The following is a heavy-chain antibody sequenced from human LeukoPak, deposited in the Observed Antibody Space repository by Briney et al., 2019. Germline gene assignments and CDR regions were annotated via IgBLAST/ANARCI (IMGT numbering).Heavy chain of an antibody. J-gene: IGHJ4*02. Sequence: GRSLRLSCAASGFTFSSYAMHWVRQAPGKGLEWVAVISYDGSNKYYADSVKGRFTISRDNSKNTLYLQMNSLRAEDTAVYYCASSTGIAVATDYWGQGTLVTVSS. V-gene: IGHV3-30-3*01. CDR2: ISYDGSNK. CDR3: ASSTGIAVATDY. CDR1: GFTFSSYA. D-gene: IGHD6-19*01.